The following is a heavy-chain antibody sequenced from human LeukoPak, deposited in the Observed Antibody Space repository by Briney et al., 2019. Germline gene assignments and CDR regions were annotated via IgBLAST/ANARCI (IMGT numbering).Heavy chain of an antibody. V-gene: IGHV1-46*01. CDR1: GYTFTSYY. CDR2: VNPSGGST. J-gene: IGHJ4*02. Sequence: PTASVKVSCTASGYTFTSYYMHWVRQAPGQGLEWMGIVNPSGGSTSYAQKFQGRVTMTRDTSTSTVYMELSSLRSEDTAVYYCARAGGLTMIVVVLDYWGQGTLVTASS. CDR3: ARAGGLTMIVVVLDY. D-gene: IGHD3-22*01.